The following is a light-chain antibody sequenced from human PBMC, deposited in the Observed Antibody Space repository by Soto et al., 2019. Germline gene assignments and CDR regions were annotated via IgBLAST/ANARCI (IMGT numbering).Light chain of an antibody. CDR2: EVT. V-gene: IGLV2-14*01. J-gene: IGLJ1*01. CDR3: SSYTSSSTYV. Sequence: QFVLTQPASVSGSAGQSITISCTGTGSDVGGYDYVSWYQHHPGKAPKVMIYEVTNRPSGVSNRFSGSKSGNTASLTISGLLAEDEADYYCSSYTSSSTYVFGTGTKVTVL. CDR1: GSDVGGYDY.